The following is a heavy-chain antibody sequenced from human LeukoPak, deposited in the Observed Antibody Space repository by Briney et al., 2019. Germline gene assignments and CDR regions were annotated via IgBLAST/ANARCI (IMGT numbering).Heavy chain of an antibody. Sequence: SETLSLTCAVSGGSISSGGYSWSWIRQPPGTGLEWIGYIYHSGSTYYNPSLKSRVTISVDRSKNQFSLKLSSVTAADTDVYYCARIVVVPAARFDPWGQGTLVTVSS. CDR2: IYHSGST. V-gene: IGHV4-30-2*01. CDR3: ARIVVVPAARFDP. CDR1: GGSISSGGYS. D-gene: IGHD2-2*01. J-gene: IGHJ5*02.